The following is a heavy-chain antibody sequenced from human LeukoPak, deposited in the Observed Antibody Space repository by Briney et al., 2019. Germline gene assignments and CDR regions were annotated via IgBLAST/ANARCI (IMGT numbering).Heavy chain of an antibody. CDR3: ARGRTKSRYYYYYGMDV. J-gene: IGHJ6*02. CDR1: GGSISSYY. D-gene: IGHD1-14*01. Sequence: SETLSLTCTVSGGSISSYYWSWIRQPPGKGLEWIGEINHSGSTNYNPSLKSRVTISVDTSKNQFSLKLSSVTAADTAVYYCARGRTKSRYYYYYGMDVWGQGTTVTVAS. CDR2: INHSGST. V-gene: IGHV4-34*01.